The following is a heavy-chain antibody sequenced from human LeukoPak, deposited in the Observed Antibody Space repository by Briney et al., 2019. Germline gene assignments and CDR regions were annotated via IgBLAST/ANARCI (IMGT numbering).Heavy chain of an antibody. V-gene: IGHV3-23*01. CDR2: ISASGVST. CDR1: GFTFSNNA. D-gene: IGHD1-26*01. CDR3: AKDFVGVLPETFDY. Sequence: GGSLRLSCATSGFTFSNNAMNWVRQAPGNGLEWVSFISASGVSTHYADSVKGRFTISRDNSKNTLYLQMNSLRAEDTALYYCAKDFVGVLPETFDYWGQGTLVTVSS. J-gene: IGHJ4*02.